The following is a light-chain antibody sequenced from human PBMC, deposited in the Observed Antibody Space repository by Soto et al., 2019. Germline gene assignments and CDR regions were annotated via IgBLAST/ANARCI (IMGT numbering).Light chain of an antibody. Sequence: DIQMTQSPASLSASVGDRATITCRASQGISNYFAWYQQKPARDPQLLIYAASTLQTGVPSRFSGSGSGTDFTLTSSSLQPEDVATYYCQKDNTAARTFGGGTKVEIK. J-gene: IGKJ4*02. CDR1: QGISNY. V-gene: IGKV1-27*01. CDR3: QKDNTAART. CDR2: AAS.